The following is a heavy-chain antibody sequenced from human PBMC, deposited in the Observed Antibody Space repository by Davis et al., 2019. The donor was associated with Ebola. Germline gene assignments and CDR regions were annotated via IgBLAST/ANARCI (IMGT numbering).Heavy chain of an antibody. CDR1: GFSFSSYW. V-gene: IGHV3-7*01. CDR2: IKEDGSDE. CDR3: ARDKSVAEGGQKY. Sequence: PGGSLRLSCSASGFSFSSYWMSWVRQAPGKGPEWVANIKEDGSDEYYGDSVRGRVTISRDNAKNLLYLQMNSLRVEDTAVYYCARDKSVAEGGQKYWGQGTLVIVSS. D-gene: IGHD6-13*01. J-gene: IGHJ4*02.